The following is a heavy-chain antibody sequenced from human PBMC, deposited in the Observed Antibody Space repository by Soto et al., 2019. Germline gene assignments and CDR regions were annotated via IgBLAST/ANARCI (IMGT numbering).Heavy chain of an antibody. CDR1: GGSISSGGYS. J-gene: IGHJ3*02. D-gene: IGHD6-25*01. CDR2: TYHSGST. V-gene: IGHV4-30-2*01. Sequence: QLQLQESGSGLVKPSQTLSLTCAVSGGSISSGGYSWSWIRQPPGKGLEWIGYTYHSGSTHYNPSLKSRVTISGDRSKNQFSLKLRSVTAADTAVYYCASLTAAGAFDIWGQGTMVTVSS. CDR3: ASLTAAGAFDI.